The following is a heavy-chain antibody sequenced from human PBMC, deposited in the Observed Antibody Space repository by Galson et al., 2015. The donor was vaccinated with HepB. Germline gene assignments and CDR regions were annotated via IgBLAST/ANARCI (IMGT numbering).Heavy chain of an antibody. V-gene: IGHV3-21*01. CDR2: ISSSSSYI. Sequence: SLRLSCAASGFTFSSYSMNWVRQAPGKGLEWVSSISSSSSYIYYADSVKGRFTISRDNAKNSLYLQMNSLRAEDTAVYYCASGRGGSYYFDYWGQGTLVTVSS. D-gene: IGHD1-26*01. CDR1: GFTFSSYS. J-gene: IGHJ4*02. CDR3: ASGRGGSYYFDY.